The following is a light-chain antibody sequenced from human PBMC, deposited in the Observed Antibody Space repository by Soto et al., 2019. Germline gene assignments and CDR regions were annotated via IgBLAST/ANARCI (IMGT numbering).Light chain of an antibody. CDR1: PSVSSN. V-gene: IGKV3-15*01. J-gene: IGKJ1*01. CDR2: GAS. Sequence: EIVLTQSPVTLSLSPGERATLSCRASPSVSSNLAWYQHKPGQAPRLLIYGASKRATGFPARFSGSGSGTDFTLTISSLQSEDFAVYYCQQYNNWPWTFGQGTKVDI. CDR3: QQYNNWPWT.